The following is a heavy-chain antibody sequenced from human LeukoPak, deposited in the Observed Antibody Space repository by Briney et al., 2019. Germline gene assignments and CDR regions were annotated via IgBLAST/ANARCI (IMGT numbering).Heavy chain of an antibody. D-gene: IGHD3-16*02. Sequence: GGSLRLSCAASGFTFSSYAMSWVRQAPGKGLEWVSAISGSGGSTYYADSVKGRFTISRDNSKNTLYLQMNSLKTEDTAVYYCTTDTPLSLRLGELSFRYWGQGTLVTVSS. J-gene: IGHJ4*02. CDR2: ISGSGGST. CDR1: GFTFSSYA. CDR3: TTDTPLSLRLGELSFRY. V-gene: IGHV3-23*01.